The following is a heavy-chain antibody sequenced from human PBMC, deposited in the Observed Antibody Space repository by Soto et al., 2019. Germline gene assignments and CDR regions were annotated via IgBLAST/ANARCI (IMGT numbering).Heavy chain of an antibody. Sequence: PSGTLAITCSVPDGPTSRTAYSRGWLRQPPGKRLDSIATLYSHRDPYYNPPLTSRATTSADTSQNQFSLDLTSVTATDTAVYFCARHPGYCSGGRCNGKYTFDVSGQGSTVTV. V-gene: IGHV4-39*01. J-gene: IGHJ6*02. CDR1: DGPTSRTAYS. CDR3: ARHPGYCSGGRCNGKYTFDV. CDR2: LYSHRDP. D-gene: IGHD2-15*01.